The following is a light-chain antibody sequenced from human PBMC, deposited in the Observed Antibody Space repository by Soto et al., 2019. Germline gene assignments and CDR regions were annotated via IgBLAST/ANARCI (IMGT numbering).Light chain of an antibody. CDR3: SSYAGSNNFV. CDR1: SSDVGGYNF. J-gene: IGLJ1*01. CDR2: EVS. Sequence: QSALTQPPSAFGSPGQSVTISCTGTSSDVGGYNFVSWYQQHPGKAPKLMIYEVSGRPSGVPDRFSGSKSSNTASLTVSGLQAEDEADYYCSSYAGSNNFVFGTGTKVTVL. V-gene: IGLV2-8*01.